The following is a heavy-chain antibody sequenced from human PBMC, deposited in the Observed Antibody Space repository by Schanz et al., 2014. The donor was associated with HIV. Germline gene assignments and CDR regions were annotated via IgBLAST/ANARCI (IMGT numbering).Heavy chain of an antibody. CDR2: ISFDESNV. CDR1: GFTFSSYA. CDR3: ARDLRANYYGPQVDWFDS. J-gene: IGHJ5*01. V-gene: IGHV3-30-3*01. D-gene: IGHD3-10*01. Sequence: QVQLVESGGGVVQPGRSLRLSCAASGFTFSSYAMHWVRQAPGKGLEWVAVISFDESNVYYADSVKGRFTISRDNSKNTLYLQMNTLRAEDTAVYYCARDLRANYYGPQVDWFDSWGQGTPVIVSS.